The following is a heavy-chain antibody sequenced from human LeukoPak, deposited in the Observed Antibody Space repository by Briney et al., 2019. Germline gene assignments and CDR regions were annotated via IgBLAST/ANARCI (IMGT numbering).Heavy chain of an antibody. D-gene: IGHD6-19*01. CDR2: VKQAGSGK. V-gene: IGHV3-7*04. CDR3: ARVPGTAVAGAY. Sequence: GGSLRLSCAASGCTFSSCWMSWVRQAPGKGLEWVANVKQAGSGKYYVDSVKGRFTISRDNAKNSLYLQMNSLGAEDTAAYYCARVPGTAVAGAYWGQGTLVTVSS. CDR1: GCTFSSCW. J-gene: IGHJ4*02.